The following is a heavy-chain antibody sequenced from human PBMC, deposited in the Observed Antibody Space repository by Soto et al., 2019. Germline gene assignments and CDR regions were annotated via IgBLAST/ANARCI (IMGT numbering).Heavy chain of an antibody. Sequence: LRLSCAASGFTFSRYAMSWVRQAPGKGLEWVSAISGSGGSTYYADSVKGRFTISRDNSKNTLYLQMNSLRAEDTAVYYCAKDPKRSSSFSFDPWGQGTLVTVSS. CDR2: ISGSGGST. CDR1: GFTFSRYA. J-gene: IGHJ5*02. D-gene: IGHD6-13*01. CDR3: AKDPKRSSSFSFDP. V-gene: IGHV3-23*01.